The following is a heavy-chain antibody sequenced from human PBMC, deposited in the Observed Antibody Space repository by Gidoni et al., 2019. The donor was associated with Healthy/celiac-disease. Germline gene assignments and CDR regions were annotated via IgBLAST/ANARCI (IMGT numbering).Heavy chain of an antibody. V-gene: IGHV3-30*18. J-gene: IGHJ4*02. CDR2: ISYDGSNK. CDR1: GFTFSSYG. D-gene: IGHD1-26*01. CDR3: AKNSGSYYDYFDY. Sequence: QVQLVESGGGVVQPGRSLRLSCAASGFTFSSYGMHWVRQAPGKGLEWVAVISYDGSNKYYADSVKGRFTISRDNSKNTLYLQMNSLRAEDTAVYYCAKNSGSYYDYFDYWGQGTLVTVSS.